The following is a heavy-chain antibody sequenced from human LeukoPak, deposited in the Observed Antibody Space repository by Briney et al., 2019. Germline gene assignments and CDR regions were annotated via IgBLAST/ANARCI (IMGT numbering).Heavy chain of an antibody. J-gene: IGHJ4*02. CDR1: GFIFRNYG. Sequence: GGSLRLSCAASGFIFRNYGMHWVRQSPGQGLEWLAFITSDGYNKYYTDPVKGRFTISRDNSENSLYLQMNILRPEDTGVYYCAKELQPWFPFDDCGQEILVTVSS. V-gene: IGHV3-30*02. CDR3: AKELQPWFPFDD. CDR2: ITSDGYNK. D-gene: IGHD3-10*01.